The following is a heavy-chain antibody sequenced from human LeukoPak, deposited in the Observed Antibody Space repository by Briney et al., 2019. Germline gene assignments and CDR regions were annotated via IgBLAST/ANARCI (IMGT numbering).Heavy chain of an antibody. CDR2: INPSGGSA. D-gene: IGHD1-14*01. Sequence: GASVKVSCKASGYTFTSYYMHWVRQAPGQGPEWMGIINPSGGSASYAQKFQGRVTMTRDTSTSTVYMELSSLRFEDTAVYYCAREFKGITFDYWGQGTLVTVSS. CDR1: GYTFTSYY. V-gene: IGHV1-46*01. J-gene: IGHJ4*02. CDR3: AREFKGITFDY.